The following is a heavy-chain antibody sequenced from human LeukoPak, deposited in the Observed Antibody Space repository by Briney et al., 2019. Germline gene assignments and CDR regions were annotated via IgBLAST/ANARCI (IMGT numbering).Heavy chain of an antibody. Sequence: PGGSLRLSCAASGFSITDHYMDWVRQAPGKGLEWVGRTRNKPNGYTTDYGTSVKGRFIVSRDDSENSLYLQMNGLKTEDTAVYYCVRVRRGDYFDYWGQGTLVTVSS. J-gene: IGHJ4*02. CDR1: GFSITDHY. CDR3: VRVRRGDYFDY. V-gene: IGHV3-72*01. D-gene: IGHD4-17*01. CDR2: TRNKPNGYTT.